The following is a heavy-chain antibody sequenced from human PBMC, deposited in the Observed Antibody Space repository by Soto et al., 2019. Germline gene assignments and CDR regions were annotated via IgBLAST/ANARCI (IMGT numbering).Heavy chain of an antibody. CDR2: ISGGGLST. J-gene: IGHJ2*01. D-gene: IGHD2-21*02. V-gene: IGHV3-23*01. CDR3: AITPNCGRDCSADSYWYFDT. CDR1: GINFNNYA. Sequence: EVQLLESGGNLVQPGGSLRLSCAASGINFNNYAMSWVRQAPGKGLEWVSAISGGGLSTYYADSVKGRSTISRDNSRNTLFLQMNALRVEDTAIYYCAITPNCGRDCSADSYWYFDTWGRGTLVTVSS.